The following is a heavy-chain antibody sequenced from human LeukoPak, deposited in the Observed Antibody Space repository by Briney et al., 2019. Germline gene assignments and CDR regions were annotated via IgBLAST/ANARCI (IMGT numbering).Heavy chain of an antibody. CDR1: GFTFSSYS. J-gene: IGHJ3*02. CDR2: INSSSSYI. CDR3: VREREPYYYDSSGYDDAFDI. D-gene: IGHD3-22*01. Sequence: GGSLRLSCAASGFTFSSYSMNWVRQAPGKGLEWVSSINSSSSYIYYADSVKGRFTISRDNAKNSLYLQMNSLRAEDTAVYYCVREREPYYYDSSGYDDAFDIWGQGTMVTVSS. V-gene: IGHV3-21*01.